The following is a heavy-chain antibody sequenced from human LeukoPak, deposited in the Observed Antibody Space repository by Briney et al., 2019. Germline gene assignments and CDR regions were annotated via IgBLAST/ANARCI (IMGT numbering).Heavy chain of an antibody. V-gene: IGHV3-30*02. J-gene: IGHJ4*02. CDR1: GFTFSSYG. CDR3: ARDDVRYYGSGSYYNPEFDY. CDR2: IRYDATNK. D-gene: IGHD3-10*01. Sequence: GGSLRLSCAASGFTFSSYGMHWVRQAPGEGLEWVAFIRYDATNKYYTDSVKGRFTISRDNSKKTLYLQMNSLRAEDTAVYYCARDDVRYYGSGSYYNPEFDYWGQGTLVTVSS.